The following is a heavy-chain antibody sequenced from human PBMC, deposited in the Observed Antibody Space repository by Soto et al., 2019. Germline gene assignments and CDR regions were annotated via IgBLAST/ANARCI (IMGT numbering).Heavy chain of an antibody. Sequence: SETLSLPLTVSGGSISSSRYYWGWIRQPPGKGLEWIGSIYYSGSTYYNPSLKSRVTISVDTSKNQFSLKLSSVTAADTAVYYCARSMTTVVTLDYWGQGTLVTVSS. CDR3: ARSMTTVVTLDY. CDR1: GGSISSSRYY. CDR2: IYYSGST. V-gene: IGHV4-39*01. J-gene: IGHJ4*02. D-gene: IGHD4-17*01.